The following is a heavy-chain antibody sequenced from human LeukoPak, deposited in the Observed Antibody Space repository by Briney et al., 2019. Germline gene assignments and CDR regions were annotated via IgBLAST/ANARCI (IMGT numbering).Heavy chain of an antibody. Sequence: PGGSLRLSCAASGFTFSSYAMSWVRQAPGKGLEWVSSISRSSSYKYYADSVKGRFTISRDNAKNSLYLQMNSLRAEDTAVYYCARDSLAVAGLGDAFDIWGQGTMVTVSS. CDR1: GFTFSSYA. V-gene: IGHV3-21*01. J-gene: IGHJ3*02. D-gene: IGHD6-19*01. CDR2: ISRSSSYK. CDR3: ARDSLAVAGLGDAFDI.